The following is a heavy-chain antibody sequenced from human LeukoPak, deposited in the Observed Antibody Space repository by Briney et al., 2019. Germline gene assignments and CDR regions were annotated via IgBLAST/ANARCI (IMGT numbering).Heavy chain of an antibody. J-gene: IGHJ6*04. CDR2: ISSSSSYI. D-gene: IGHD3-10*01. CDR3: ARWAITMVRDPPRSYGIDV. CDR1: GFTFSSYS. V-gene: IGHV3-21*01. Sequence: GGSLRLSCAASGFTFSSYSMNWVRQAPGRGLEWVSSISSSSSYIYYADSVKGRFTISRDNAKNSLYLQMNSLRAEDTAVYYCARWAITMVRDPPRSYGIDVWGKGTTVTVSS.